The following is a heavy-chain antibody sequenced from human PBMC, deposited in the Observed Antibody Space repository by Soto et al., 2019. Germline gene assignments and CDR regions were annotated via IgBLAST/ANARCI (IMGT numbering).Heavy chain of an antibody. J-gene: IGHJ5*02. D-gene: IGHD2-2*01. V-gene: IGHV1-69*06. Sequence: SVKVSCKASGGTFSSYAISWVRQAPGQGLEWMGGIIPIFGTANYAQKFQGRVTITADKSTSTAYMELSSLRSEDTAVYYCARGDQLLPMPNWFDPWGQGTLVTVSS. CDR1: GGTFSSYA. CDR3: ARGDQLLPMPNWFDP. CDR2: IIPIFGTA.